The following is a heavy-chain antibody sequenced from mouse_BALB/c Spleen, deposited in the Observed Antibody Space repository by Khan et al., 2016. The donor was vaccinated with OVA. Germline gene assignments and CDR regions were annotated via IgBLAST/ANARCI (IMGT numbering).Heavy chain of an antibody. V-gene: IGHV3-2*02. Sequence: SQSLSLTCTVPGYSITSGYAWNWIRQFPGNKLEWMGYISYSGGTSYNPSLKSRISITRDTSKNQFFLQLNSVTTKDTATCYCARGNYHGYYFDYWGQGTTLTVSS. CDR3: ARGNYHGYYFDY. CDR2: ISYSGGT. J-gene: IGHJ2*01. D-gene: IGHD1-1*01. CDR1: GYSITSGYA.